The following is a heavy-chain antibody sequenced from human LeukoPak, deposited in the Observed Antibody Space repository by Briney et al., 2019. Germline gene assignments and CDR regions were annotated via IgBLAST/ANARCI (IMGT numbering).Heavy chain of an antibody. CDR1: GGSISSDNW. CDR3: IRNGFYNLEE. V-gene: IGHV4-4*02. J-gene: IGHJ4*02. D-gene: IGHD5-24*01. CDR2: IFHTGNV. Sequence: SETLSLTCAVSGGSISSDNWWSWVRQPPGKGLEWIGEIFHTGNVNYNYSPSLKSRVTISVDKSKNQASLQLSYVTAADTAVYFCIRNGFYNLEEWGPGTRVTVSS.